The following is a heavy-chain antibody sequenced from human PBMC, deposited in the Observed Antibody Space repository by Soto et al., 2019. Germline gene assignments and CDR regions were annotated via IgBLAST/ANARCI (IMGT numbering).Heavy chain of an antibody. CDR3: ARGDRMITFGGGIVLFDY. CDR2: MNPNSGNT. J-gene: IGHJ4*02. V-gene: IGHV1-8*01. Sequence: QVQLVQSGAEVKKPGASVKVSCKASGYTFTSYDINWVRQATGQGLAWMGWMNPNSGNTVYAQKFQGRVTMTRNTSISTAYMELSSLRSEDTAVSYCARGDRMITFGGGIVLFDYWGQGTMVTVSS. D-gene: IGHD3-16*02. CDR1: GYTFTSYD.